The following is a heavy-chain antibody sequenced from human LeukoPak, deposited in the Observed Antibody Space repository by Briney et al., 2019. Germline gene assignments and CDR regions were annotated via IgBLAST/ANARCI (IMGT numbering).Heavy chain of an antibody. J-gene: IGHJ4*02. CDR2: ISSSSSYI. CDR3: ARWDGYNFPFDY. V-gene: IGHV3-21*01. CDR1: GFTFSSYS. D-gene: IGHD5-24*01. Sequence: GGSLRLSCAASGFTFSSYSMNWVRQAAGKGLEWVSSISSSSSYIYFADSVKGRFTISSDNAKNSLFLQMKSLRADDTAVYYCARWDGYNFPFDYWGQGTLVTVSS.